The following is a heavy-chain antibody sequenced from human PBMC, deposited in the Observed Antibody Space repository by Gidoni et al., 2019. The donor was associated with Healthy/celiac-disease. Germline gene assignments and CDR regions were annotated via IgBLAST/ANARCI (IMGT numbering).Heavy chain of an antibody. CDR3: ARVGLSGSYTFFDY. CDR1: GSSISSGYY. J-gene: IGHJ4*02. CDR2: IYHSGST. D-gene: IGHD1-26*01. Sequence: QVQLQESGPGLVKPSETLSLTCAVSGSSISSGYYWGWLRQPPGKGLEWIGSIYHSGSTYYNPSLKSRVTISVDTSKNQFSLKLSSVTAADTAVYYCARVGLSGSYTFFDYWGQGTLVTVSS. V-gene: IGHV4-38-2*01.